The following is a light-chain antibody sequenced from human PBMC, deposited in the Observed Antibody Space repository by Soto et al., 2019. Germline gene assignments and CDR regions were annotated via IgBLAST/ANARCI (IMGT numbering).Light chain of an antibody. V-gene: IGKV3-20*01. CDR3: QQYGSSPL. Sequence: EIVLTQSPGTLSLSPGERATVSCRASQSVSSSYLAWYQQKPGQAPRLLIYGASSRATGIPDRFSGSGSGTDFTITISRLEPEEFAVYYCQQYGSSPLFGQGTKLEIK. CDR1: QSVSSSY. J-gene: IGKJ2*01. CDR2: GAS.